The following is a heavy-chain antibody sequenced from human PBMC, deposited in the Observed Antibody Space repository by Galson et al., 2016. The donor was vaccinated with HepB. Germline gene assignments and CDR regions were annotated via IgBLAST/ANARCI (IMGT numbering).Heavy chain of an antibody. J-gene: IGHJ5*01. D-gene: IGHD2-21*01. CDR2: MNPDSGNT. V-gene: IGHV1-8*01. CDR1: GYIFTNYD. CDR3: ARSGFALSSWFDS. Sequence: SVKVSCKASGYIFTNYDINWVRQAPGQGLEWMGWMNPDSGNTGYAQNFQGRVTMTRSTSANTAYMELSSLSSDDTAVYYCARSGFALSSWFDSWGQGTLV.